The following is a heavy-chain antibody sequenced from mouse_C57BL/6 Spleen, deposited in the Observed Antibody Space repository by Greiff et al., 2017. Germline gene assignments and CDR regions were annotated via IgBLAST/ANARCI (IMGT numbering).Heavy chain of an antibody. J-gene: IGHJ2*03. D-gene: IGHD1-1*01. CDR1: GYTFTDYE. V-gene: IGHV1-15*01. Sequence: QVQLQQSGAELVRPGASVTLSCKASGYTFTDYELHWVKQTPVHGLEWIGAIDPETGGTAYNQKFKGKAILTADKSSSPAYMELRSLTSEDSAVYCCTRWSTTVVLDYWGQGTSLTVSS. CDR2: IDPETGGT. CDR3: TRWSTTVVLDY.